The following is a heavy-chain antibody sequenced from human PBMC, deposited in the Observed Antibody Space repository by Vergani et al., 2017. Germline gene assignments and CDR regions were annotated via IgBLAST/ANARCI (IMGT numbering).Heavy chain of an antibody. J-gene: IGHJ4*02. CDR3: ARDRSSGWSALFDY. Sequence: QVQLVQSGAEVKKPGASVKVSCKASGGTFSSYAISWVRQAPGQGLEWMGWINPNSGGTNYAQKFQGRVTMTRDTSISTAYMELSSLRSDDTAVYYCARDRSSGWSALFDYWGQGTLVTVSS. CDR2: INPNSGGT. CDR1: GGTFSSYA. D-gene: IGHD6-19*01. V-gene: IGHV1-2*02.